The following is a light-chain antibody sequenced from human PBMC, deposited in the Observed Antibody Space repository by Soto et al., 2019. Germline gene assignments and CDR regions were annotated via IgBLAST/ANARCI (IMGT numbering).Light chain of an antibody. V-gene: IGKV1-39*01. CDR2: SAS. Sequence: DVQMTQSPSSLSASVGDSVTIACRASQTVSKFVNWYQQKPGKVPDLLIYSASTLYSGVPSRFSGSGSGTEFTLTISNLQPEDFETYYCQQTYSLPRTFAQGTKVEIX. CDR1: QTVSKF. J-gene: IGKJ1*01. CDR3: QQTYSLPRT.